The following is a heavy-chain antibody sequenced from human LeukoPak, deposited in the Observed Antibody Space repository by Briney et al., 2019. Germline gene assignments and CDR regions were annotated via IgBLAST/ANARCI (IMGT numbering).Heavy chain of an antibody. Sequence: SETLSLACTVSGGSISSYYWSWTRQPPGKGLEWIGYIYYSGSTNYNPSLKSRVTISVDTSKNQFSLKLSSVTAADTAVYYCARVGTLNFWSGYGYFQHWGQGTLVTVSS. CDR3: ARVGTLNFWSGYGYFQH. D-gene: IGHD3-3*01. CDR2: IYYSGST. CDR1: GGSISSYY. J-gene: IGHJ1*01. V-gene: IGHV4-59*01.